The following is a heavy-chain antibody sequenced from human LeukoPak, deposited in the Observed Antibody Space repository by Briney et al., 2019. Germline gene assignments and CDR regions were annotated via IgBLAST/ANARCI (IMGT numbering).Heavy chain of an antibody. D-gene: IGHD6-13*01. V-gene: IGHV1-3*01. CDR1: GYTFTSYA. J-gene: IGHJ5*02. CDR3: ARVGAAGPNWFGP. CDR2: INAGNGNT. Sequence: ASVKVSCKASGYTFTSYAMHWVRQAPGQRLEWMGWINAGNGNTKYSQKLQGRVTMTTDTSTSIAYMQLRSLRSDDTAVYYCARVGAAGPNWFGPWGQGTLVTVSS.